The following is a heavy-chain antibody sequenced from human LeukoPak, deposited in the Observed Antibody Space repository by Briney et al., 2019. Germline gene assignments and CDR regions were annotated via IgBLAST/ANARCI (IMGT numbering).Heavy chain of an antibody. CDR2: ILPSSGTT. J-gene: IGHJ4*02. V-gene: IGHV1-69*05. CDR3: ARGASPFED. CDR1: GGTFSSET. Sequence: ASVKVSCKASGGTFSSETITWVRQAPGQGPEWMGGILPSSGTTAYARSLQGRVTMTTDASTDTAYMKLSSLRSDDTALYYCARGASPFEDWGQGTLVTVSS.